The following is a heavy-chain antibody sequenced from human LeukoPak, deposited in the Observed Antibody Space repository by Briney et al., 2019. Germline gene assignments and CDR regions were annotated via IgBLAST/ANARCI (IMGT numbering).Heavy chain of an antibody. CDR1: GFTFSSYA. J-gene: IGHJ6*02. V-gene: IGHV3-30*04. D-gene: IGHD1-20*01. Sequence: GRSLRLSCAASGFTFSSYAMHWVRQAPGKGLEWVAVISYDGSNKYYADSVKGRFTISRDNSKNTLYPQMNSLRAEDTAVYYCARDLTGTNYYYYGMDVWGQGTTVTVSS. CDR3: ARDLTGTNYYYYGMDV. CDR2: ISYDGSNK.